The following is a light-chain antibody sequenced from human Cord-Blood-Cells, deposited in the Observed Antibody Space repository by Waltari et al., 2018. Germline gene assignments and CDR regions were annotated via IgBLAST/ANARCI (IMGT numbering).Light chain of an antibody. Sequence: DIQMTQSPSTLSASVRDSVTITCRASQSISSWLAWYQKKPGTDPKLLIYKASSLESGVPSRFSGSGSGTEFTLTISSLQPDDFATYYCQQYNSYSPWTFGQGTKVEIK. CDR2: KAS. V-gene: IGKV1-5*03. J-gene: IGKJ1*01. CDR1: QSISSW. CDR3: QQYNSYSPWT.